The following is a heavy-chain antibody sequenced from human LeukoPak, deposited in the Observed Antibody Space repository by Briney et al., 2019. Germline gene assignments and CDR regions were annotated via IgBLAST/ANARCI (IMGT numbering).Heavy chain of an antibody. J-gene: IGHJ2*01. CDR2: VSAYNGNT. D-gene: IGHD2-2*01. V-gene: IGHV1-18*01. Sequence: ASVKVSCKASGYTFTSYGISWVRQAPGQGLEWMGWVSAYNGNTNYAQKLQGRVTMTTDTSTSTAYMELRSLRSDDTAVYYCARVIVVVPAADAGYFDLWGRGTLVTVSS. CDR3: ARVIVVVPAADAGYFDL. CDR1: GYTFTSYG.